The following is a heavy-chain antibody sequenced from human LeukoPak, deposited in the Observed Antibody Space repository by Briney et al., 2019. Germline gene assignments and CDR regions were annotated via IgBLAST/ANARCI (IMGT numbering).Heavy chain of an antibody. CDR3: ARARSAAGNFDY. J-gene: IGHJ4*02. V-gene: IGHV4-31*03. Sequence: SETLSLTCTVSGGSISSGGYYWSWIRQHPGKGLEWIGYIYYIGSTYYNPSLKSRVTISADTSKNQFSLKLSSVTAADTAVYYCARARSAAGNFDYWGQGTLVTVSS. CDR2: IYYIGST. D-gene: IGHD6-13*01. CDR1: GGSISSGGYY.